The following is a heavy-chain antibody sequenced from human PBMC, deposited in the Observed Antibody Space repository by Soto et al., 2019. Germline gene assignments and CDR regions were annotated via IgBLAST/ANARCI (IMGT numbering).Heavy chain of an antibody. CDR3: ARSDCTNGVCYPQAWFDP. CDR2: IYYSGST. CDR1: GGSSSSGAYY. D-gene: IGHD2-8*01. V-gene: IGHV4-30-4*01. Sequence: TLSLTCTVSGGSSSSGAYYWSWILQPPGKGLEWIGYIYYSGSTYYNPSLKSRVTISVDTSKNQFSLKLSSVTAADTAVYYCARSDCTNGVCYPQAWFDPWGQGTPVTVSS. J-gene: IGHJ5*02.